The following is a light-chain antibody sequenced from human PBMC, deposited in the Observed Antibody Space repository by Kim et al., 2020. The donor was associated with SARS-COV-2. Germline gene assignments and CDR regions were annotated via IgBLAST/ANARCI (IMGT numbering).Light chain of an antibody. J-gene: IGKJ1*01. CDR3: QQYGNSPTT. CDR2: GSS. Sequence: PGERATLSCRASQRVSTWYLAWYQQRLGQAPRLLIYGSSNRATGIPDRFSGSGSGTDFTLTISRLEPEDFAVYYCQQYGNSPTTFGQGTKVEVK. CDR1: QRVSTWY. V-gene: IGKV3-20*01.